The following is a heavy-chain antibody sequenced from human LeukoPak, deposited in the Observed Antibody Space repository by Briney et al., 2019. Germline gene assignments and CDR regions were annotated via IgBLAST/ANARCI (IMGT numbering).Heavy chain of an antibody. CDR2: IYPGDSDT. Sequence: GESLKISCKGSGYSFTSYWIGWVRQMPGKGLEWMGIIYPGDSDTRYSPSFQGQVAISADKSISTAYLQWSSLKASDTAMYYCATNPITGGDAFDIWGQGTMVTVSS. J-gene: IGHJ3*02. D-gene: IGHD7-27*01. CDR3: ATNPITGGDAFDI. V-gene: IGHV5-51*01. CDR1: GYSFTSYW.